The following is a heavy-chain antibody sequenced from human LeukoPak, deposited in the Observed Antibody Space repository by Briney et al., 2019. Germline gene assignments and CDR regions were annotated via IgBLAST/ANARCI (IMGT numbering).Heavy chain of an antibody. Sequence: PGGSLRLSCTASGFTFSNYAMNWVRQAPGKGLEWVSGISGSGGGTYYADSVKGRFTISRDNSKNTLYLQMNSLRAEDTAVYYCAKRTFYSDSSSYRAFDYWGQGTLVTVSS. V-gene: IGHV3-23*01. D-gene: IGHD3-22*01. CDR3: AKRTFYSDSSSYRAFDY. J-gene: IGHJ4*02. CDR2: ISGSGGGT. CDR1: GFTFSNYA.